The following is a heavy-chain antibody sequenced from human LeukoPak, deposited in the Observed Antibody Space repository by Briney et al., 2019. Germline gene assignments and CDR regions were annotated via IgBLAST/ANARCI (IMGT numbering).Heavy chain of an antibody. J-gene: IGHJ3*01. CDR2: TYYRSKWFN. V-gene: IGHV6-1*01. Sequence: SQTLSLTCAISGDSVSSNLIAWNWVRQSPSRGLEWLGRTYYRSKWFNEYAVSVRGRINVNLDTSTNQLSLQLHSVTPEDTAVYYCARGRYSGFDFWGQGTMVTVSS. D-gene: IGHD1-14*01. CDR3: ARGRYSGFDF. CDR1: GDSVSSNLIA.